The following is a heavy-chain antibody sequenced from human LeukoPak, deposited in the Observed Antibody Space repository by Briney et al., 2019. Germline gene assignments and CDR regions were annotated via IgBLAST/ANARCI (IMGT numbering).Heavy chain of an antibody. Sequence: ASVKVSCKASEYTYTGYYLHWVRQAPGQGLEWMGWINPHSGDTDYAQKFQGRVTMTRDTSISTAYMELSRLRSDDTAVYYCARWGGHCTSGLCYYFDCWGQGTLVTVSS. CDR1: EYTYTGYY. V-gene: IGHV1-2*02. D-gene: IGHD2-8*01. CDR3: ARWGGHCTSGLCYYFDC. CDR2: INPHSGDT. J-gene: IGHJ4*02.